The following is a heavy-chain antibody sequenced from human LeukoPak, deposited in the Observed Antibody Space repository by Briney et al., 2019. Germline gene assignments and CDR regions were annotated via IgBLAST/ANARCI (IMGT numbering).Heavy chain of an antibody. J-gene: IGHJ4*02. D-gene: IGHD2-2*01. CDR1: GGSISSGGYS. CDR2: IYHSGST. CDR3: ARVVPAAMRGYYFDY. Sequence: SQTLSLTCAVSGGSISSGGYSWSWIRQPPGKGLEWIGYIYHSGSTYYNPSLKSRVTISVDRSKNQFPLKLSSVTAADTAVYYCARVVPAAMRGYYFDYWGQGTLVTVSS. V-gene: IGHV4-30-2*01.